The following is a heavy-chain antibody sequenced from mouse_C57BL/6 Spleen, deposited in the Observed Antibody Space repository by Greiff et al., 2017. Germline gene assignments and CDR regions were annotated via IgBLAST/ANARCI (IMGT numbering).Heavy chain of an antibody. CDR3: ARDGDYDDYAMDY. CDR1: GFTFSDYG. J-gene: IGHJ4*01. Sequence: EVMLVESGGGLVQPGGSLKLSCAASGFTFSDYGMAWVRQAPRKGPEWVAFISNLAYSIYYADTVTGRFTIARENAKNTLYLEMSSLRSEDTAMYYCARDGDYDDYAMDYWGQGTSVTVSS. CDR2: ISNLAYSI. V-gene: IGHV5-15*01. D-gene: IGHD2-4*01.